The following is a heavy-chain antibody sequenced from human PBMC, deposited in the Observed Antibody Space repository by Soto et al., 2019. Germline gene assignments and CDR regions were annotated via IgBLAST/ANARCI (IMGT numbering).Heavy chain of an antibody. J-gene: IGHJ6*02. CDR3: ARGVYCSSTSCYWGMDV. V-gene: IGHV4-34*01. Sequence: PSETLSLTCTVSGCSISSYYWSWIRQPPGKGLEWIGEINHSGSTNYNPSLKSRVTISVDTSKNQFSLKLSSVTAADTAVYYCARGVYCSSTSCYWGMDVWGQGTTVTVSS. CDR2: INHSGST. D-gene: IGHD2-2*01. CDR1: GCSISSYY.